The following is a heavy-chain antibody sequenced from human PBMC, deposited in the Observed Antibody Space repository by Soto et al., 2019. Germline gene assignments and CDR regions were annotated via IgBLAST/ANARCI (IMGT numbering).Heavy chain of an antibody. Sequence: ASVKVASTVSGESVTNSAMLALRQANGKGREWMGGFDPEDGETIYAQKLQGRVTMTTDTSTSTAYMELRSLRSDDTAVYYCARDYEEGSSWYGLSWFDPWGQGTLVTVS. CDR1: GESVTNSA. CDR3: ARDYEEGSSWYGLSWFDP. CDR2: FDPEDGET. V-gene: IGHV1-24*01. D-gene: IGHD6-13*01. J-gene: IGHJ5*02.